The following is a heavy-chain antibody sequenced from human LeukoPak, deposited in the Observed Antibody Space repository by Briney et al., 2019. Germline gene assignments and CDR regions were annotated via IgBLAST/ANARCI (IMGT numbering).Heavy chain of an antibody. Sequence: SETLSLTCTVSGSSISSGGYYWSWIRQHPGKGLEWIGYIYYSGSTYYNPSLKSRVTISVDTSKNQFSLKLSSVTAADTAVYYCARIWRTTGTYYYDSSGYYSGAFDIWGQGTMVTVSS. CDR3: ARIWRTTGTYYYDSSGYYSGAFDI. J-gene: IGHJ3*02. CDR1: GSSISSGGYY. CDR2: IYYSGST. D-gene: IGHD3-22*01. V-gene: IGHV4-31*03.